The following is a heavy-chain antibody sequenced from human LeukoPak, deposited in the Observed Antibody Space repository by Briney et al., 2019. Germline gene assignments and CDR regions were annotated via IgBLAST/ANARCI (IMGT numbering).Heavy chain of an antibody. J-gene: IGHJ4*02. D-gene: IGHD2-2*01. V-gene: IGHV3-23*01. CDR3: AKIPKGGYFDS. Sequence: PGGSPRLSCAASGFTFNNYAMNWVRQAPGKGLEWVSHISPSGDSTYYADSVKGRFTISGDSSKNTLSLQMNSLRAEDTAVYYCAKIPKGGYFDSWGQGTLVTVSS. CDR1: GFTFNNYA. CDR2: ISPSGDST.